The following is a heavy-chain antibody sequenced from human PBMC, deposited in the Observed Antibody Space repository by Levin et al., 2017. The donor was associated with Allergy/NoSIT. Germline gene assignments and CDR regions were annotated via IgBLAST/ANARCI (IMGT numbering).Heavy chain of an antibody. CDR1: GGSFSGYY. V-gene: IGHV4-34*01. J-gene: IGHJ1*01. CDR3: ARRWGARSGWPPNGYFQH. Sequence: SETLSLTCAVYGGSFSGYYWSWIRQPPGKGLEWIGEINHSGSTNYNPSLKSRVTISVDTSKNQFSLKLSSVTAADTAVYYCARRWGARSGWPPNGYFQHWGQGTLVTVSS. D-gene: IGHD6-19*01. CDR2: INHSGST.